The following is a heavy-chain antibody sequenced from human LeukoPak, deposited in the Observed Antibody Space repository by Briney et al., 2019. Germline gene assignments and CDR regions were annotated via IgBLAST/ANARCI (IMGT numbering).Heavy chain of an antibody. CDR3: ARDEIVATTKANYYYYMDV. CDR2: MSYDGGYK. CDR1: GFTFSSYT. J-gene: IGHJ6*03. Sequence: GGSLRLSCAASGFTFSSYTMHWVRQAPGKGLEWVAVMSYDGGYKYYADSVKGRFTISRDNSKNTLYLQMNSLRAEDTAVYYCARDEIVATTKANYYYYMDVWGKGTTVTISS. V-gene: IGHV3-30*04. D-gene: IGHD5-12*01.